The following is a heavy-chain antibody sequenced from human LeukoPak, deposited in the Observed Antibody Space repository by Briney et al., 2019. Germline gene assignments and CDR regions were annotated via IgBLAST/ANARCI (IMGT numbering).Heavy chain of an antibody. Sequence: GGSLRLSCAASGFTFSSYAISWVRQAPGKGLGWVSAISGSGGSTYYAHSLKGRFTISRDNSKNTLYLQMNSLRAEDTAVYYCAKGQWLVRDWGQGTLVTVSS. CDR2: ISGSGGST. CDR1: GFTFSSYA. V-gene: IGHV3-23*01. D-gene: IGHD6-19*01. CDR3: AKGQWLVRD. J-gene: IGHJ4*02.